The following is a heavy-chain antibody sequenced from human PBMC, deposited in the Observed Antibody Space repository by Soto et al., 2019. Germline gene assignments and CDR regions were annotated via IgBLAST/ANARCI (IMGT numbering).Heavy chain of an antibody. V-gene: IGHV3-48*03. CDR1: GFTFSSYE. Sequence: GGSLRLSCAASGFTFSSYEMNWVRQAPGKGLEWVSYISSSGSTIYYADSVKGRFTISRDNAKNSLYLQMNSLRAEDTAVDYGARDLAGARNWYFDLWGRGTLVTVSS. CDR2: ISSSGSTI. J-gene: IGHJ2*01. D-gene: IGHD6-19*01. CDR3: ARDLAGARNWYFDL.